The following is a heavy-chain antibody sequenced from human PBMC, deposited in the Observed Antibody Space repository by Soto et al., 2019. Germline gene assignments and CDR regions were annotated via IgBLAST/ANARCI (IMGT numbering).Heavy chain of an antibody. D-gene: IGHD4-17*01. Sequence: SETLSLTCTVSGGSISGYYWSWIRQPPGKGLEWIGYIYYSGSTNYNPSLKSRVTISVDTSKNQFSLKLSSVTAADTAVYYCARNSYGDFIDYWGQGTLVTVSS. V-gene: IGHV4-59*01. CDR2: IYYSGST. CDR3: ARNSYGDFIDY. J-gene: IGHJ4*02. CDR1: GGSISGYY.